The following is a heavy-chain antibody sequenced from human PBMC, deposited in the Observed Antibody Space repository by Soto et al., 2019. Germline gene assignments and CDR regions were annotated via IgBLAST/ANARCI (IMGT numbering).Heavy chain of an antibody. D-gene: IGHD6-19*01. CDR2: IWYDGSNK. Sequence: QVQLVESGGGVVQPGRSLRLSCAASGFTFSSYGMHWVRQAPGKGLEWVAVIWYDGSNKYYADSVKGRFTISRDNSKNTLYLQMNSLRAEDTAVYYCARDRSPQYSSGWPYWGQGTLVTVSS. CDR3: ARDRSPQYSSGWPY. CDR1: GFTFSSYG. V-gene: IGHV3-33*01. J-gene: IGHJ4*02.